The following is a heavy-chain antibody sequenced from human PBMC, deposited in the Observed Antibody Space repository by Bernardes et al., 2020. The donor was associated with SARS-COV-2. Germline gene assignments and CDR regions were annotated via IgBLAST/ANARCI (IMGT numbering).Heavy chain of an antibody. D-gene: IGHD3-22*01. J-gene: IGHJ3*02. CDR3: AKDYYDSSASLRFAFDI. CDR2: ISGSGGSK. V-gene: IGHV3-23*01. CDR1: GFTFSSYA. Sequence: VGSLRLSCATSGFTFSSYAMSWVRQAPGKGLEWVSAISGSGGSKYYADSVKGRFTISRDNSKNTLYLQMNSLRAEDTAVYYCAKDYYDSSASLRFAFDIWGHGTMVTVSS.